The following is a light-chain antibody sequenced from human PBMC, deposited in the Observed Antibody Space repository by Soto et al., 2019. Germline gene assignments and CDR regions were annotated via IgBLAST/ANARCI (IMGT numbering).Light chain of an antibody. J-gene: IGLJ3*02. CDR1: SGSVSTSSY. V-gene: IGLV8-61*01. Sequence: QTVVTQEPSFSVSPGGTVTLTCGLSSGSVSTSSYATWYQQTPGQAPRTLIYSTNTRSSGVPDRFSGSIFENKAALTITGAQADDESDYYCVLYTGTWVFGGGTKVTVL. CDR3: VLYTGTWV. CDR2: STN.